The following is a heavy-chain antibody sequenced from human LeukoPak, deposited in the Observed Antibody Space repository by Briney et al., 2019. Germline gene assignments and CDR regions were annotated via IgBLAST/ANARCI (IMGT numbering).Heavy chain of an antibody. V-gene: IGHV3-7*01. CDR3: ARESPTAMGFDY. Sequence: GGSLRLSRAASGFTFSSYWMSWVRQAPGKGLGWVANIKQDGSEKYYVDSVKCRFTISRETAKNSLYLQMNSLRAEDTAVYYCARESPTAMGFDYWGQGTLVTVSS. CDR2: IKQDGSEK. CDR1: GFTFSSYW. J-gene: IGHJ4*02. D-gene: IGHD5-18*01.